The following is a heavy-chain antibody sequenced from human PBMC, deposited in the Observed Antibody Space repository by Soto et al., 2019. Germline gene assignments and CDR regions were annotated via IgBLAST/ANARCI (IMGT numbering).Heavy chain of an antibody. V-gene: IGHV3-30-3*01. CDR2: ISGDGNIR. CDR1: GFTFNIYS. D-gene: IGHD2-15*01. J-gene: IGHJ4*02. Sequence: GGSLRLSCAASGFTFNIYSMYWVRQAPGKGLEWVAVISGDGNIRYYADSVNGRFSISRDNSKNTLFLQMDSLRAEDAATYYCARKRIIGGGKSGFGYWGQGTPVTVSS. CDR3: ARKRIIGGGKSGFGY.